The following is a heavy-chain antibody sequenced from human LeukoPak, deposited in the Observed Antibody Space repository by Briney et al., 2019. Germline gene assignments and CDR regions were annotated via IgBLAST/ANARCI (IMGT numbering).Heavy chain of an antibody. D-gene: IGHD5-12*01. Sequence: ASVKVSCKASVYTFTSYYMHWVRQAPGQGLEWMGIINPSGGSTSYAQKFQGRVTMTRDTPTSTVYMELSSLRSEDTAVYYCAREPSGYGDAFDIWGQGTMVTVSS. V-gene: IGHV1-46*01. CDR3: AREPSGYGDAFDI. CDR2: INPSGGST. J-gene: IGHJ3*02. CDR1: VYTFTSYY.